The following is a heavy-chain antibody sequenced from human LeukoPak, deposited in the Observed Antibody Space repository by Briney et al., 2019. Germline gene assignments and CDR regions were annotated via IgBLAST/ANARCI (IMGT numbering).Heavy chain of an antibody. Sequence: GGSLRLSCAASGFSFDDYAMHWVRQAPGKGLEWVSVISWDDSIYYADSVRGRFIISRDNSKNSLYLQMNSLRAEDTAFYYCAKEGGDTGAYFDFWGQGTLVTVSS. CDR2: ISWDDSI. J-gene: IGHJ4*02. CDR1: GFSFDDYA. D-gene: IGHD2-21*01. V-gene: IGHV3-43D*03. CDR3: AKEGGDTGAYFDF.